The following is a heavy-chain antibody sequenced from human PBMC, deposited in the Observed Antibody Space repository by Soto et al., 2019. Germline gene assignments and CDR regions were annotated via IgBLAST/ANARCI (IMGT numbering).Heavy chain of an antibody. CDR2: ISAYNGNT. J-gene: IGHJ6*02. V-gene: IGHV1-18*01. CDR1: GYTVTSYG. Sequence: QVQLVQSGAEVKKPGASVKVSCKASGYTVTSYGISWVRQAPGQGLEWMGWISAYNGNTNYAQKLQGRVTMTTDTATSTAYMELRSLRSDDTAVYYCARDVRGHYSYYGVDVWGQGTTVTVSS. D-gene: IGHD5-12*01. CDR3: ARDVRGHYSYYGVDV.